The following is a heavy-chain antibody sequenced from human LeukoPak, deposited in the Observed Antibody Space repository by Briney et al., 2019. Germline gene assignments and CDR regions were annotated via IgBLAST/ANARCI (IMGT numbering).Heavy chain of an antibody. CDR2: INPNSGGT. V-gene: IGHV1-2*02. CDR3: ARTVGYSSGWYYFDY. J-gene: IGHJ4*02. CDR1: GYPFTGYY. D-gene: IGHD6-19*01. Sequence: GASVKVSCKASGYPFTGYYMHWVRQAPGQGLEWMGWINPNSGGTNYAQKFQGRVTMTRDTSISTAYMELSRLRSDDTAVYYCARTVGYSSGWYYFDYWGQGTLVTVSS.